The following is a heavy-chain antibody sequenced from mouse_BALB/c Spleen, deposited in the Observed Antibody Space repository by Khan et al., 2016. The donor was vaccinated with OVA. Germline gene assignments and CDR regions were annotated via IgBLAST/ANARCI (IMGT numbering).Heavy chain of an antibody. Sequence: EVELVESGGGLVQPGGSRKLSCAASGFTFSSIGMHWVRQGPEKGLEWVAYISSASSTIYYADTVKGRFTISRDNPKNTPSLQMTSLRSEDTALFDCARTGVRRDWYFDVWGAGTTVTVSS. CDR1: GFTFSSIG. CDR3: ARTGVRRDWYFDV. V-gene: IGHV5-17*02. J-gene: IGHJ1*01. CDR2: ISSASSTI. D-gene: IGHD2-1*01.